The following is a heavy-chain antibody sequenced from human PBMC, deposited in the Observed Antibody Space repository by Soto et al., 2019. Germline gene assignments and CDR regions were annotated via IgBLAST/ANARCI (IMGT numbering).Heavy chain of an antibody. J-gene: IGHJ4*02. Sequence: GASVKVSCKASGYTFTGYYMHWARQAPGQGLEWMGWINPNSGGTNYAQKFQGRVTMTRDTSISTAYMELSRLRSDDTAVYYCARDISSIAARSFDYWGQGTLVTVSS. V-gene: IGHV1-2*02. D-gene: IGHD6-6*01. CDR3: ARDISSIAARSFDY. CDR1: GYTFTGYY. CDR2: INPNSGGT.